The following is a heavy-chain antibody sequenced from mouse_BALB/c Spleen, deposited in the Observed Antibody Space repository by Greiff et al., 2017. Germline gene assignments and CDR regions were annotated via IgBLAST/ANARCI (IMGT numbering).Heavy chain of an antibody. J-gene: IGHJ3*01. V-gene: IGHV5-4*02. CDR1: GFTFSDYY. D-gene: IGHD2-14*01. CDR2: ISDGGSYT. CDR3: ARGHYRYDEGAWFAY. Sequence: DVHLVESGGGLVKPGGSLKLSCAASGFTFSDYYMYWVRQTPEKRLEWVATISDGGSYTYYPDSVKGRFTISRDNAKNNLYLQMSSLKSEDTAMYYCARGHYRYDEGAWFAYWGQGTLVTVSA.